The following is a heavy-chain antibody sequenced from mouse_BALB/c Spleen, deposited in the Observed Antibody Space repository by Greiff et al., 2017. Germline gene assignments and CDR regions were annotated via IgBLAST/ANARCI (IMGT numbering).Heavy chain of an antibody. Sequence: QVHVKQSGPGLVAPSQSLSITCTVSGFSLTGYGVNWVRQPPGKGLEWLGMIWGDGSTDYNSALKSRLSISKDNSKSQVFLKMNSLQTDDTARYYCARVGYYVSYAMDYWGQGTSVTVSS. CDR2: IWGDGST. V-gene: IGHV2-6-7*01. J-gene: IGHJ4*01. CDR3: ARVGYYVSYAMDY. D-gene: IGHD2-3*01. CDR1: GFSLTGYG.